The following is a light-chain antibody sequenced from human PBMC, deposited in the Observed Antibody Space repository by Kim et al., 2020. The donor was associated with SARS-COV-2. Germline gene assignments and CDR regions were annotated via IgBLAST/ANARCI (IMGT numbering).Light chain of an antibody. CDR2: RVS. Sequence: DVVLTQSPLSLPVTLGQPASISCRSGQSLVYRDGNTYLNWLHQRPGQSLRRLIYRVSNRDSGVPDRFSGSGSGTDFTLKISRVEAEDVGLYYCMQATHWPPTFGGGTKVEIK. V-gene: IGKV2-30*01. CDR3: MQATHWPPT. CDR1: QSLVYRDGNTY. J-gene: IGKJ4*01.